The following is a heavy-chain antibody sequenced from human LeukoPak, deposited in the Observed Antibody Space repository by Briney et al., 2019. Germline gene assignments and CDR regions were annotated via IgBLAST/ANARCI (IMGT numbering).Heavy chain of an antibody. Sequence: PGGSLRLSCAASGFTFSSYAMSWVRQAPGKGLEWVSAISGSGGSTYYADSVKGRFTISRDNSKNTLYLQMNSLRADDTAVYYCAKRLRIAVAGSNWFDPWGQGTLVTVSS. V-gene: IGHV3-23*01. D-gene: IGHD6-19*01. CDR2: ISGSGGST. CDR1: GFTFSSYA. J-gene: IGHJ5*02. CDR3: AKRLRIAVAGSNWFDP.